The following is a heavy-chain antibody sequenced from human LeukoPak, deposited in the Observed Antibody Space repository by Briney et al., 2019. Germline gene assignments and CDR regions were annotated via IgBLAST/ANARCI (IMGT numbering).Heavy chain of an antibody. CDR3: AKDKSEMETITRAFDF. V-gene: IGHV3-23*01. D-gene: IGHD5-24*01. Sequence: GGSLRLSCAASGFTFSTYAMSWVRQAPGKGLEWVSAISGSGYSTYYTDPVKGRFTISRDNSKNTLFLQMNSLRAEDTAVYYCAKDKSEMETITRAFDFWGQGTMVTVSS. CDR1: GFTFSTYA. CDR2: ISGSGYST. J-gene: IGHJ3*01.